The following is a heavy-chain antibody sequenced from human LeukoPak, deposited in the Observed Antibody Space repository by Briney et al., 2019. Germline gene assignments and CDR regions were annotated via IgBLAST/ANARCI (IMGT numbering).Heavy chain of an antibody. Sequence: SETLSLTCTVSGGSISTYYWSWIRQPPGKGLEWIGYIYHSGSTKYNPSLKSRVTISVDTSKNQFSLKLGSVTAADTAVYYCARLALQEVGATQTYYLDYWGQGTLVTVSS. D-gene: IGHD1-26*01. CDR2: IYHSGST. V-gene: IGHV4-59*01. CDR1: GGSISTYY. J-gene: IGHJ4*02. CDR3: ARLALQEVGATQTYYLDY.